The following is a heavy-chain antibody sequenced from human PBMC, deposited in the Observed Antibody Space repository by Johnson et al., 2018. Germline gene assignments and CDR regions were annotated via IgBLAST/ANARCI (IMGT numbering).Heavy chain of an antibody. V-gene: IGHV1-46*01. CDR2: INPSGGST. CDR3: AKEWEGERYYYYYMDV. D-gene: IGHD3-10*01. J-gene: IGHJ6*03. CDR1: GYTFTSYH. Sequence: VQLLESGAEVKKPGASXKVSCKASGYTFTSYHMHWVRQAPGQGLEWMGIINPSGGSTSYAQKFQGRVTMTRDTSTSTVYMELSSLRSEATAVYYCAKEWEGERYYYYYMDVWGKGTTVTVSS.